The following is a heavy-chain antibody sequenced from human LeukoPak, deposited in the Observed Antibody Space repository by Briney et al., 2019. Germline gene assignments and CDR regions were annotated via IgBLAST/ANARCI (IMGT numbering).Heavy chain of an antibody. CDR3: ARGCASCGHYNYYFMDV. J-gene: IGHJ6*03. D-gene: IGHD2-2*01. V-gene: IGHV3-48*02. CDR2: ISSSGYTM. Sequence: LGGSLRLSCAASGFTVSSYNMNWVRQTPGKGLEWVPYISSSGYTMHRADSVKGRFTVSRDSAKNSLYLQMNSLRDEDAAMYFCARGCASCGHYNYYFMDVWGKGTTVTVSS. CDR1: GFTVSSYN.